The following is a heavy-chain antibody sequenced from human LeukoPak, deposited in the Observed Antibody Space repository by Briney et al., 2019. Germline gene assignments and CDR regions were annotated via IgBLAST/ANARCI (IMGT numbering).Heavy chain of an antibody. CDR2: IYYSGSST. Sequence: SETLSLTCTVSGGSMSGFFWTWIRQPPGRELEWIGSIYYSGSSTKYNPSLKSRVTISVDTSKSQFSLILNSATAADTAVYYCARTSRHFYGSGTNLTPWPAGMDVWGQGTTVTVSS. J-gene: IGHJ6*02. CDR1: GGSMSGFF. V-gene: IGHV4-59*01. D-gene: IGHD3-10*01. CDR3: ARTSRHFYGSGTNLTPWPAGMDV.